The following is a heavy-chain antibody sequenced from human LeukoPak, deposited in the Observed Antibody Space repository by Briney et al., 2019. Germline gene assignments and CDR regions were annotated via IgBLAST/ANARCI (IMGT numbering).Heavy chain of an antibody. CDR3: ARAQGDYRNFNNKWFDP. CDR2: IIPIFGTA. CDR1: GGTFSNFA. V-gene: IGHV1-69*05. Sequence: GASVTDSCKASGGTFSNFAISWVRQAPGQGLQWMGGIIPIFGTASYAQKFQGRVTITTDESTSTAYMELRSLRSEDTAVYYCARAQGDYRNFNNKWFDPWGQGTLVTVSS. J-gene: IGHJ5*02. D-gene: IGHD4-11*01.